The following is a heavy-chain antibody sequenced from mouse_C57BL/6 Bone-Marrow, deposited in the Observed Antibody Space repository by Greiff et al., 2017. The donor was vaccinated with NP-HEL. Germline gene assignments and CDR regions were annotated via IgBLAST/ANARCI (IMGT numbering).Heavy chain of an antibody. Sequence: VQLKESGAELVRPGASVKLSCTASGFNIKDDYMHWVKQRPEPGLEWIGWIDPENGDTEYASKFQGKATITADTSSNTAYLQLSSLTSEDTAVYYCTNWVFDYWGQGTTLTVSS. D-gene: IGHD4-1*02. V-gene: IGHV14-4*01. CDR2: IDPENGDT. J-gene: IGHJ2*01. CDR3: TNWVFDY. CDR1: GFNIKDDY.